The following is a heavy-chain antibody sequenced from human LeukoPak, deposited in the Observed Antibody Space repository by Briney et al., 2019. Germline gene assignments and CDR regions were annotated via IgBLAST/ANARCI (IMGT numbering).Heavy chain of an antibody. Sequence: GGSLRLSCAASGFTFSSYAMSWVRQAPGKGLEWVSAISGSGGSTYYADSVKGRFTISRDNSKNTLYLQMNSLRAEDTAVYYCAKVDTAMVTRGSFDYWGQGTLVTVSS. D-gene: IGHD5-18*01. J-gene: IGHJ4*02. V-gene: IGHV3-23*01. CDR1: GFTFSSYA. CDR3: AKVDTAMVTRGSFDY. CDR2: ISGSGGST.